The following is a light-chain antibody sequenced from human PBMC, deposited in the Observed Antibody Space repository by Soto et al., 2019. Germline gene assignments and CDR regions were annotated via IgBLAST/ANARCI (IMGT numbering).Light chain of an antibody. CDR1: SSDVGGYNY. CDR2: EVN. J-gene: IGLJ2*01. CDR3: SSYTSSSHVV. V-gene: IGLV2-14*01. Sequence: QSALTQPASVSGSPGQSITISCTGTSSDVGGYNYVSWYQQHPDKAPKLMIYEVNNRPSGVSNRFSGSKSGNTASLTISGLQAEDEADYYCSSYTSSSHVVFGGGTKLTVL.